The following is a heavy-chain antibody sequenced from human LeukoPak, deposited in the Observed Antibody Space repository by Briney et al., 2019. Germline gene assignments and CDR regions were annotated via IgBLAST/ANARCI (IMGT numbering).Heavy chain of an antibody. Sequence: ASVKVSCKASGYTFTGYYMHWVRQAPGQGLEWMGWISAYNGNTNYAQKLQGRVTMTTDTSTSTAYMELRSLRSDDTAVYYCARGNGGYDFDAFDIWGQGTMVTVSS. D-gene: IGHD5-12*01. CDR3: ARGNGGYDFDAFDI. CDR2: ISAYNGNT. CDR1: GYTFTGYY. J-gene: IGHJ3*02. V-gene: IGHV1-18*04.